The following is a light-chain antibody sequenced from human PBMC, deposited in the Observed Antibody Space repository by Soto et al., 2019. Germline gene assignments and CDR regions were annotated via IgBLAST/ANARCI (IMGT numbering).Light chain of an antibody. CDR2: DAS. J-gene: IGKJ3*01. V-gene: IGKV3-11*01. Sequence: EIVLTQSPATLSLSPGERAALSCRASQSVSTYLAWYQQKPGQAPRLLISDASNRATGIPARFSGSGSGTDFTLTISGLEPEDFAVYYCQQGSNWPLFTFGPGTKVDIK. CDR1: QSVSTY. CDR3: QQGSNWPLFT.